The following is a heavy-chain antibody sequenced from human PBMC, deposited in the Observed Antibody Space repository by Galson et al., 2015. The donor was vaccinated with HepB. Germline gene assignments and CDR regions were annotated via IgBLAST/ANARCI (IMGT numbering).Heavy chain of an antibody. V-gene: IGHV1-3*01. CDR1: GYTLTGYA. D-gene: IGHD2/OR15-2a*01. J-gene: IGHJ5*02. CDR3: ARDLLPRLIDP. CDR2: INAGNSNT. Sequence: QSGAEVKKPGASVKVSCKASGYTLTGYAMHWVRQAPGQRLEWMGWINAGNSNTKYSQKFQGRVTITRDTSASTAYMELSSLRSEDTAVYYCARDLLPRLIDPWGQGTLVTVSS.